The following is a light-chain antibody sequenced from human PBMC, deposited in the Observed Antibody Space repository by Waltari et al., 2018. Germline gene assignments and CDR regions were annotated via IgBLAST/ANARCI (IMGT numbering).Light chain of an antibody. CDR3: CSYAGSYTLV. Sequence: QSALTQPRSVSGSPGHSVTIPCTGTSSDVGGYNYVSWYQQHPGKAPKLMIYDVSKRPSGVPDRFSGSKSGNTASLTISGLQAEDEADYYCCSYAGSYTLVFGGGTKLTVL. CDR2: DVS. J-gene: IGLJ2*01. CDR1: SSDVGGYNY. V-gene: IGLV2-11*01.